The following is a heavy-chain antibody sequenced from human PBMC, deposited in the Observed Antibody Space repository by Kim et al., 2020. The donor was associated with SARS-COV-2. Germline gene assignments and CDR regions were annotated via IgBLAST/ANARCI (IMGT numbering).Heavy chain of an antibody. J-gene: IGHJ5*02. CDR1: GGTFSSYA. CDR3: ARDFFSHYYGSGSNWFDP. V-gene: IGHV1-69*13. CDR2: IIPIFGTA. D-gene: IGHD3-10*01. Sequence: SVKVSCKASGGTFSSYAISWVRQAPGQGLEWMGGIIPIFGTANYAQKFQGRVTITADESTSTAYMELSSLRSEDTAVYYCARDFFSHYYGSGSNWFDPWGQGTLVTVSS.